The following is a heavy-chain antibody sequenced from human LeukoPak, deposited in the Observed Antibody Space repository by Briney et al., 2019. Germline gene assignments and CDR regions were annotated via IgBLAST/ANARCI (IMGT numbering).Heavy chain of an antibody. D-gene: IGHD4-17*01. V-gene: IGHV1-2*02. Sequence: ASVKVSCKASGGTFSSYAISWVRQAPGQGLEWMGWINPNSGGTNYAQKFQGRVTMTRDTSISTAYMELSRLRSDDTAVYYCARPYGDFGGWFDPWGQGTLVTASS. CDR2: INPNSGGT. CDR1: GGTFSSYA. CDR3: ARPYGDFGGWFDP. J-gene: IGHJ5*02.